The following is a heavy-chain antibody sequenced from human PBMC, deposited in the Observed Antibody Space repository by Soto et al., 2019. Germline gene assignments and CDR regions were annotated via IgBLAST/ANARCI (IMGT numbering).Heavy chain of an antibody. CDR2: VYHTGDT. CDR1: GGTVASSHW. J-gene: IGHJ5*02. CDR3: AREIVTAGGNNYFDP. V-gene: IGHV4-4*02. D-gene: IGHD2-21*02. Sequence: SETLSLTCGGSGGTVASSHWWSWVRQSPGGGLEWIGNVYHTGDTNFNPSLQSRVTISVDKSNNQFSLRLNSLTAADTAVYFCAREIVTAGGNNYFDPWGPGTLVTVSS.